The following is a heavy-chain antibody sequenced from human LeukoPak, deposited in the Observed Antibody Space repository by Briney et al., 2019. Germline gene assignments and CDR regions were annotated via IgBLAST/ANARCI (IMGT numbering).Heavy chain of an antibody. CDR1: GFTFSNSW. J-gene: IGHJ5*02. CDR2: IKEDGSEK. Sequence: GGSLRLSCAASGFTFSNSWMSWVRQAPGKGLEWVANIKEDGSEKYYVDSVKGRFTISRDNAKSSLYLQMNSLRAEDTGVYYCARDESWGQGTLVIVSS. V-gene: IGHV3-7*04. CDR3: ARDES.